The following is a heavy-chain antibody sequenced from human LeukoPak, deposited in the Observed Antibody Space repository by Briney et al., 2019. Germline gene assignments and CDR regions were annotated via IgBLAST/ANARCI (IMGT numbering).Heavy chain of an antibody. Sequence: GESLQISCKGSGYSFTSYWIGWVRQMPGKGLEWMGIIYPGDSDTRYSPSFQGQVTISADKSISTAYLQWSSLKASDTAMYYCARRDGSGSYPSPYAFDIWGQGTMVTVSS. J-gene: IGHJ3*02. D-gene: IGHD3-10*01. CDR2: IYPGDSDT. V-gene: IGHV5-51*01. CDR1: GYSFTSYW. CDR3: ARRDGSGSYPSPYAFDI.